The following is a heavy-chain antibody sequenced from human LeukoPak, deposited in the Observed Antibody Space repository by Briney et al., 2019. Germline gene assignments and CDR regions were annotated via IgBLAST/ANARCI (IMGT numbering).Heavy chain of an antibody. J-gene: IGHJ4*02. CDR3: ARRKRGSGSLDY. CDR1: GGSFSGYY. Sequence: PSETLSLTCAVYGGSFSGYYWSWIRQPPGKGLEWIGEINHSGSTNYNPSLKSRVTISVDTSKNQFSLKLSSVTAADTAVYYCARRKRGSGSLDYWGQGTLVTVSS. D-gene: IGHD3-10*01. CDR2: INHSGST. V-gene: IGHV4-34*01.